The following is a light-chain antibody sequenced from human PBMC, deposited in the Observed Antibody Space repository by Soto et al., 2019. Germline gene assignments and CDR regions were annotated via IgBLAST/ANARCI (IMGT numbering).Light chain of an antibody. J-gene: IGKJ1*01. V-gene: IGKV3-15*01. CDR1: QSVDIN. CDR2: GAS. Sequence: EIVMTQSPATLSVSPGERATLSCRASQSVDINLAWYQQKPGQTHRLLISGASTRATVIPTRFSGSGFGTELTLTISSRKYEDIAVYFCQQYNNRPPWTFCQGNKVQIK. CDR3: QQYNNRPPWT.